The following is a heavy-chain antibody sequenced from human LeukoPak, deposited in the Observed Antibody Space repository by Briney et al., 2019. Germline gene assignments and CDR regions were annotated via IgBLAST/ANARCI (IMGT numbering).Heavy chain of an antibody. V-gene: IGHV4-39*07. CDR1: GGPIRSSSYY. Sequence: KSSETQSLTCTVSGGPIRSSSYYWGWIRQPPGKGLEWIASIYYSGSTYYNPSLKSRVTISVVTCKNQFSLTLSSVTAADTAVYYCARGPELVPPSDNWFDPWGQGTLVTVSS. D-gene: IGHD6-13*01. CDR2: IYYSGST. CDR3: ARGPELVPPSDNWFDP. J-gene: IGHJ5*02.